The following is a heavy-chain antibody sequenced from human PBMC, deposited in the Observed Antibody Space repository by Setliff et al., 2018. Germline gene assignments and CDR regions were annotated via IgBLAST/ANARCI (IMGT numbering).Heavy chain of an antibody. Sequence: ASVKVSCKTSGYTFISYGLSWMRQAPGQGLEWMGWISGYNGNTNYAQRFQGRVTTTINKSTNTAYMELRILRSDDTAVYYCALEEYTSKWTKRFDPWGQGTLVTVSS. V-gene: IGHV1-18*01. CDR3: ALEEYTSKWTKRFDP. D-gene: IGHD6-6*01. CDR1: GYTFISYG. CDR2: ISGYNGNT. J-gene: IGHJ5*02.